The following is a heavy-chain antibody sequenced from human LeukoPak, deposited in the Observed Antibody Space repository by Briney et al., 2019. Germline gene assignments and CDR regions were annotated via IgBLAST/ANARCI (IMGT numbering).Heavy chain of an antibody. D-gene: IGHD4-11*01. Sequence: GGSLRLSCAASGFTFSSYIMNWVRQAPGKGLEWVSYISSSSSTIYYADSVKGRFTISRDNAKNSLYLQVNGLRAEDTAVYYCARGLQSDYWGQGTLVTVSS. V-gene: IGHV3-48*01. CDR3: ARGLQSDY. CDR2: ISSSSSTI. J-gene: IGHJ4*02. CDR1: GFTFSSYI.